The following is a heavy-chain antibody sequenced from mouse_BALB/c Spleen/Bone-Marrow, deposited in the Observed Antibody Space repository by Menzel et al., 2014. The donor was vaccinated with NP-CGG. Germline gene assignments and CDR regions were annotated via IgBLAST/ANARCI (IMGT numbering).Heavy chain of an antibody. CDR2: LDPETGGT. V-gene: IGHV1-15*01. CDR1: GYTFTDYE. D-gene: IGHD4-1*01. J-gene: IGHJ4*01. CDR3: ANWGYYAMDY. Sequence: QVQLKESGAELVWPGASVTLSCKASGYTFTDYEMHWVKQTPVHGLEWIGTLDPETGGTAYNQKFKDMATLTADKSSTTAYMELRSLTSEDSAVYYCANWGYYAMDYWGQGISVTVSS.